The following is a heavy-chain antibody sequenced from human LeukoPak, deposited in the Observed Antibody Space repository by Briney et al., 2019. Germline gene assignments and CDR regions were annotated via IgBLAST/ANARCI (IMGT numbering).Heavy chain of an antibody. V-gene: IGHV3-74*01. D-gene: IGHD5-12*01. Sequence: GGSLRLSCAASGFTFSSYWMHWVRQAPGKGLGWVSRLNSDGTNTYHADSVKGRVTISRDNAKNTVYLEMNSLRAEDTAVYYCARGGLRNWYFDLWGRGTLVTVSS. J-gene: IGHJ2*01. CDR1: GFTFSSYW. CDR2: LNSDGTNT. CDR3: ARGGLRNWYFDL.